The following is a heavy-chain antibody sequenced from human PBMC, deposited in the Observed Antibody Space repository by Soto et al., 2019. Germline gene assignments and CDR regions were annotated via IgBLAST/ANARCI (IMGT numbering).Heavy chain of an antibody. CDR2: IYVTGAV. V-gene: IGHV4-31*03. Sequence: SETLSLTCSVCGAALNSGNYYWSWIRQVPGKGLEWIGHIYVTGAVDYNPSLRDRITISQDTSERQFSLNLRLVTAADTAVYYCARLRIATNNYKWFDPWGQGTLVTVSS. CDR3: ARLRIATNNYKWFDP. CDR1: GAALNSGNYY. D-gene: IGHD2-21*01. J-gene: IGHJ5*02.